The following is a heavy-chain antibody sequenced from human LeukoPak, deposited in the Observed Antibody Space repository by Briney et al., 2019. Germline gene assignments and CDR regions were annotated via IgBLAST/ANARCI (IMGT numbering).Heavy chain of an antibody. CDR2: INEDGSVK. Sequence: PWGSLRLSCEAFEFTFSNYWMSWVRQAPGKGLEWVANINEDGSVKYYADSVKGRFTISRDNARNSVFLQMNSLRAEDTAVYHCVRDKVSGPTLLDHWGQGTLVTVSS. CDR1: EFTFSNYW. J-gene: IGHJ4*02. CDR3: VRDKVSGPTLLDH. D-gene: IGHD5/OR15-5a*01. V-gene: IGHV3-7*01.